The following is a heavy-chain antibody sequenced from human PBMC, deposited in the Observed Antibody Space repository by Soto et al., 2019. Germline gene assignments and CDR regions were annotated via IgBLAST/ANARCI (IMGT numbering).Heavy chain of an antibody. V-gene: IGHV4-4*02. CDR2: IYHSGST. CDR3: ARDRGITTVRDYYGMDV. CDR1: GGSISSSNW. J-gene: IGHJ6*02. Sequence: PSETLSLTCAVSGGSISSSNWWSWVRQPPGKGLEWIGEIYHSGSTNYNPSLKSRVTISVDRSKNQFSLKLSSVTAAATAVYYCARDRGITTVRDYYGMDVWGQGTTVTVSS. D-gene: IGHD3-10*01.